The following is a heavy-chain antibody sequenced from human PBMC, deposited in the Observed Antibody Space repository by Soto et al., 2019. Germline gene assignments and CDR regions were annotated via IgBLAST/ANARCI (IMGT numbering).Heavy chain of an antibody. CDR1: GYIFTTFD. CDR2: MNPNTGNT. CDR3: ARGSARNYVNP. D-gene: IGHD1-7*01. V-gene: IGHV1-8*01. Sequence: ASVKVSCKASGYIFTTFDINWVRQASGQGLEWMGWMNPNTGNTVYAQKFQGRVTMTRNTSISTAYMELSSLRSEDTAVYYCARGSARNYVNPWRQGTLVTVSS. J-gene: IGHJ5*02.